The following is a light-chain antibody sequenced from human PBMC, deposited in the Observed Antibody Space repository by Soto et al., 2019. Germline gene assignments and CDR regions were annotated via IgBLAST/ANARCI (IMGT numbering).Light chain of an antibody. V-gene: IGLV1-40*01. CDR3: QSYDSSLSGYV. CDR1: SSNIGAGYD. Sequence: QSVLTQPPSVSGAPRQRVTISCTGSSSNIGAGYDVHWYQQFPGTAPKLLIFDNKYRPSGVPDRFSGSKSGTSASLAITGLQAEDGADYYCQSYDSSLSGYVFGTGTKVTVL. CDR2: DNK. J-gene: IGLJ1*01.